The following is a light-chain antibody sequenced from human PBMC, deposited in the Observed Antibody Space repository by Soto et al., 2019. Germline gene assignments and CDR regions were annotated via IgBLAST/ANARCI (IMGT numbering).Light chain of an antibody. V-gene: IGKV3-11*01. CDR1: QSVSSY. Sequence: EIVLTQSPATLSLSPGERATLSCRASQSVSSYLAWYQQKPGQAPRLLIYDASNRATGIPARFSGSGYGTDFTLTISSLEPEDFAVYYCQQRSNWPPYTFGQGTKLAIK. J-gene: IGKJ2*01. CDR3: QQRSNWPPYT. CDR2: DAS.